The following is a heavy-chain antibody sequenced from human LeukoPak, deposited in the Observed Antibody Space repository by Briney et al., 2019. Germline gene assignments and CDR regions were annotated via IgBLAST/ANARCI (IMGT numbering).Heavy chain of an antibody. Sequence: GGSLRLSCAASGLTFSTYGMHWVRQAPGKGLEWVTFIQYDGSKKYYADSVKGRFTISRDNSKNTLYLEMNSLRAEDTAVYYCAKDIGSYYDYWGQGILVTVSS. V-gene: IGHV3-30*02. CDR1: GLTFSTYG. J-gene: IGHJ4*02. D-gene: IGHD3-10*01. CDR3: AKDIGSYYDY. CDR2: IQYDGSKK.